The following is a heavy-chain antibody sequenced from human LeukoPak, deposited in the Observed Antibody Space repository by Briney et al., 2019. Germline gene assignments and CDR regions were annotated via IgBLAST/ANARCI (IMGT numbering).Heavy chain of an antibody. D-gene: IGHD2-2*01. V-gene: IGHV4-34*01. CDR1: GGSFSGYY. Sequence: PSETLSLTCAVYGGSFSGYYWSWIRQPPGKGLEWIGEINHGGSTNYNPSLKSRVTISLDTSKNQFSLKLSSVTAADTAVYYCARALDIVLVPAQFFFDYWGQGTLVTVSS. CDR2: INHGGST. CDR3: ARALDIVLVPAQFFFDY. J-gene: IGHJ4*02.